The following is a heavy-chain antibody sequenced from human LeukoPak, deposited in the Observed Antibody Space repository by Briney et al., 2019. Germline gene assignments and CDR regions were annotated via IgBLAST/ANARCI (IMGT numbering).Heavy chain of an antibody. J-gene: IGHJ4*02. V-gene: IGHV3-53*01. CDR1: GFTFSNAW. CDR2: IYSGGST. Sequence: PGGSLRLSCAASGFTFSNAWMSWVRQAPGKGLEWVSVIYSGGSTYYADSVKGRFTISRDNSKNTLYLQMNSLRAEDTAVYYCARSSYDRDDYWGQGTLVTVSS. D-gene: IGHD3-22*01. CDR3: ARSSYDRDDY.